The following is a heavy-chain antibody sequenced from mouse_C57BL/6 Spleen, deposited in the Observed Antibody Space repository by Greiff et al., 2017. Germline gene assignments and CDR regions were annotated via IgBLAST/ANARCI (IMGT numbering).Heavy chain of an antibody. V-gene: IGHV1-19*01. Sequence: EVQLQQSGPVLVKPGASVKMSCKASGYTFTDYYMNWVKQSHGKSLEWIGVINPYNGGTSYNEKFKGKATLTVDKSSSTAYMELNSLTSEDSAVYCGARGRDYAMDYWGQGTSVTVSS. CDR2: INPYNGGT. J-gene: IGHJ4*01. CDR3: ARGRDYAMDY. CDR1: GYTFTDYY.